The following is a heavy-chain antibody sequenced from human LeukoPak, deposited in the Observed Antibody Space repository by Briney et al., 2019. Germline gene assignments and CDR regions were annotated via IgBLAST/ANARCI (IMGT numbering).Heavy chain of an antibody. CDR3: ARDRGYSSSWWPVFDY. CDR1: GYTFTSYA. V-gene: IGHV1-3*01. J-gene: IGHJ4*02. D-gene: IGHD6-13*01. CDR2: INAGNGNT. Sequence: ASVKVSCKASGYTFTSYAMHWVRQAPGQRHEWMGWINAGNGNTKYSQKFQGRVTITRDTSASTAYMELSSLRSEDTAVYYCARDRGYSSSWWPVFDYWGQGTLVTVSS.